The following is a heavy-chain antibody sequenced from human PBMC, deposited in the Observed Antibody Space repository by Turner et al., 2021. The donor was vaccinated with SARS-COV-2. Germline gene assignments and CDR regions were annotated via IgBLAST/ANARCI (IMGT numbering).Heavy chain of an antibody. CDR3: ARTIAVAGSGEAFDI. J-gene: IGHJ3*02. Sequence: QVQLVESGGGVVQPGRSLRLSCAASGFTFSSYGMHWVSQAPGKGLEWVAVIWYDGSNKFYADSVKGRFTISRDNSKNTLYLQMNSLRVEDTAVYYCARTIAVAGSGEAFDIWGQGTMVTVSS. CDR2: IWYDGSNK. V-gene: IGHV3-33*01. D-gene: IGHD6-19*01. CDR1: GFTFSSYG.